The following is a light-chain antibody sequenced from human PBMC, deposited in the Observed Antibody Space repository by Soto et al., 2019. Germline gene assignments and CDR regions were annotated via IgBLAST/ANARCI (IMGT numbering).Light chain of an antibody. CDR3: QQYGSSPPTWT. Sequence: EIVLTQSPGTLSFSPGERATLSCRASQSVSSSYLAWYQQKPGQAPRLLIYGPSSRATGIPDRFSGSGSGTDFTLTISRLEPEDFAVYYCQQYGSSPPTWTFGQGTKVEIK. CDR2: GPS. CDR1: QSVSSSY. V-gene: IGKV3-20*01. J-gene: IGKJ1*01.